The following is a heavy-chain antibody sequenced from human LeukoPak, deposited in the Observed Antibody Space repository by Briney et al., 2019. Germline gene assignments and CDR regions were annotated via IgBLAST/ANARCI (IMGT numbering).Heavy chain of an antibody. CDR1: GFTFSSYA. CDR2: ISGSGGST. Sequence: GGSLRLSCAASGFTFSSYAMSWVRQAPGKGLEWVSAISGSGGSTYYADSVEGRFTISRDNSKNTLYLQMNSLRAEDTAVYYCANDRITVIVAPDYFDYWGQGTLVTVSS. D-gene: IGHD3-22*01. V-gene: IGHV3-23*01. J-gene: IGHJ4*02. CDR3: ANDRITVIVAPDYFDY.